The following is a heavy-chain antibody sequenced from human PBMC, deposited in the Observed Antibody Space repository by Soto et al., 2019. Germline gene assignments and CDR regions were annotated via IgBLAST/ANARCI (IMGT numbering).Heavy chain of an antibody. V-gene: IGHV1-2*04. D-gene: IGHD5-12*01. J-gene: IGHJ6*03. CDR1: GDRFTDYY. CDR2: INPNSGVT. CDR3: ARGSGGATATLDYYYFYMDV. Sequence: QVQLVQSGAEVKEPGASVTVSCRASGDRFTDYYMHWVRQAPGQGLEWMGWINPNSGVTKYAQKFQGWVTMTRDTSIRAVYMQLSRLRFDDTGIYYCARGSGGATATLDYYYFYMDVWGTGTTVTVSS.